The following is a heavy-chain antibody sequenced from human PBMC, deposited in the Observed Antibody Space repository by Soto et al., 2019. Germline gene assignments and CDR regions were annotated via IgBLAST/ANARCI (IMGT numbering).Heavy chain of an antibody. CDR2: ISYDGSNK. CDR1: GFTFSSYG. Sequence: QVQLVESGGGVVQPGRSLRLSCAASGFTFSSYGMHWVRQAPGTGLEWVAVISYDGSNKYYADSVKGRFTISRDDSKNTLYLQMNSLSAEDTAVYYCAEAPTVVTAIPDYWGQGTLVTVSS. CDR3: AEAPTVVTAIPDY. V-gene: IGHV3-30*18. D-gene: IGHD2-21*02. J-gene: IGHJ4*02.